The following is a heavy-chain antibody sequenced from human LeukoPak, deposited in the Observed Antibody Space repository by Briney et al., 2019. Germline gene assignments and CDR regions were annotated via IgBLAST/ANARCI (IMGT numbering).Heavy chain of an antibody. CDR1: GYTFTGYY. J-gene: IGHJ4*02. Sequence: GASVKVSCKASGYTFTGYYMHWVRQAPGQGLEWMGWINPNSGGTNYAQKLQGRVTMTRDTSISTAYMELSRLRSDDTAVYYCARIYSMGWNGYYFDYWGQGTLVTVSS. CDR3: ARIYSMGWNGYYFDY. V-gene: IGHV1-2*02. D-gene: IGHD1-1*01. CDR2: INPNSGGT.